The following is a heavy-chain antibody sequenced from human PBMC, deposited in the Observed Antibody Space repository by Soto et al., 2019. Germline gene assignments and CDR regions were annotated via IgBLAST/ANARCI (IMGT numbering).Heavy chain of an antibody. D-gene: IGHD4-17*01. CDR1: GFTFRDYS. CDR3: XXXGYYGGLDY. V-gene: IGHV3-30-3*01. J-gene: IGHJ4*02. Sequence: QVQPVESGGGVVQPGRTLRLSCAASGFTFRDYSMHWVRQAPGKGLEWMAVISFDGSTKYYADSVKGRFTISRDTSRNTVYLQMNSLRAEDTAVXFCXXXGYYGGLDYWGQGTLVTVSS. CDR2: ISFDGSTK.